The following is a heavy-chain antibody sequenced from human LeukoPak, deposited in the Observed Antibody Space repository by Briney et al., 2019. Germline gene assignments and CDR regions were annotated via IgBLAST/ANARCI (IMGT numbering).Heavy chain of an antibody. CDR3: AKDHYDSSGNDFDN. V-gene: IGHV3-43*02. CDR2: VSGDGGVT. Sequence: PGGSLRLSYAASGFTFRDFSMHRVRQAPGKGLEWVSLVSGDGGVTHYADSVKGRFTISRDNSKNSLYLQMSSLRVEDTAFYYCAKDHYDSSGNDFDNWGQGTLVTVSS. J-gene: IGHJ4*02. CDR1: GFTFRDFS. D-gene: IGHD3-22*01.